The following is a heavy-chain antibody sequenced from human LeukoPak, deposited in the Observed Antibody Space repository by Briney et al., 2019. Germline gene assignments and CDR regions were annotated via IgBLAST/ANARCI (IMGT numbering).Heavy chain of an antibody. J-gene: IGHJ4*02. Sequence: GGSLRLSCAASGFTFNSYAMQWVRHAPGEGLEYISGIDSVGDSTYYANSVKGRFSISRDNSRNTVYLQMDSLKAEDMAVYYCARADCSSSSCYTVSYWGQGTLVTVSS. CDR2: IDSVGDST. CDR1: GFTFNSYA. D-gene: IGHD2-2*01. CDR3: ARADCSSSSCYTVSY. V-gene: IGHV3-64*01.